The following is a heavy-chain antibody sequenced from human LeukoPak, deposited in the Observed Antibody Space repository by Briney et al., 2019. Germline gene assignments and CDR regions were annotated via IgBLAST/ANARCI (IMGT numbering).Heavy chain of an antibody. J-gene: IGHJ4*02. CDR2: INPRGGST. D-gene: IGHD4-11*01. V-gene: IGHV1-46*01. CDR1: GYTFTRYY. Sequence: GASVKVSCKASGYTFTRYYMHWVRQAPGQGLEWMGIINPRGGSTSYALKFQGRVTMTRDTSTSTVYVELSSLRSEDTAVYYCARDFWVTTVGTPDYWGQGTLVTVSS. CDR3: ARDFWVTTVGTPDY.